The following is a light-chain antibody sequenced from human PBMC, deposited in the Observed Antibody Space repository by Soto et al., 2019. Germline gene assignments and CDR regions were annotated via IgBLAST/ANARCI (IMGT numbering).Light chain of an antibody. CDR3: QQYNSYPWT. CDR2: KAS. V-gene: IGKV1-5*03. CDR1: ESISTW. Sequence: DIQMTQSPSTLSASVGDRVTITCRASESISTWLAWYQQKPREAPKLLIYKASSLTSGVPSRFSGSGSGTELTLTISSLQPDDFAIYYCQQYNSYPWTFGQGTKVEIQ. J-gene: IGKJ1*01.